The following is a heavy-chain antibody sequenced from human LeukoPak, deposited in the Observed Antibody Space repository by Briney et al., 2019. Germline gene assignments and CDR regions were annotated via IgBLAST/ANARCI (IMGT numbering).Heavy chain of an antibody. J-gene: IGHJ3*02. CDR3: ARGGDAFDI. Sequence: SETLALNCTVSGGSISSSSYFWGRMRQPPGKGRDWFGRIYSSGSTFYNPSIRRRVTISVDTSKSQFSLKVSSVTAADTAVYYCARGGDAFDIWGQGTMVTVSS. V-gene: IGHV4-39*01. CDR1: GGSISSSSYF. CDR2: IYSSGST.